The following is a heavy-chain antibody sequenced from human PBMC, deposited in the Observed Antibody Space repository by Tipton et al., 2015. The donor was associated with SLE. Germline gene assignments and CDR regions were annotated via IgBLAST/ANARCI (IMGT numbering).Heavy chain of an antibody. V-gene: IGHV4-59*01. J-gene: IGHJ6*02. CDR2: INYSGNT. D-gene: IGHD5-24*01. CDR1: GGSISGYY. Sequence: TLSLTCTVSGGSISGYYWNWIRQPPGKGLEWVGYINYSGNTNYNPSLKSRVTISVDTSKTHISLRLTSVTAADTAVYYCARVFVENYYYGMDVWGQGTTVTVSS. CDR3: ARVFVENYYYGMDV.